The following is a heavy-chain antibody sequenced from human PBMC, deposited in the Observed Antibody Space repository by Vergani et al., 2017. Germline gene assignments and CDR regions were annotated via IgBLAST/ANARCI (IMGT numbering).Heavy chain of an antibody. D-gene: IGHD4-11*01. J-gene: IGHJ5*02. CDR3: ARVRTRERTTDDYRFDP. CDR2: MNPNSGNT. CDR1: GYTFTSYD. V-gene: IGHV1-8*01. Sequence: QAHLEQSGSELKKPGASVKVSCKASGYTFTSYDINWVRQATGQGLEWMGWMNPNSGNTGYAQKFQGRITMTRDTSMSTAYMELSSIRSDDTAVYYCARVRTRERTTDDYRFDPWGQGTLVTVSS.